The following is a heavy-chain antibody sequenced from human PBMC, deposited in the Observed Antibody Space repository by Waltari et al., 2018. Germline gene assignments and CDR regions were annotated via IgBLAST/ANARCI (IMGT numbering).Heavy chain of an antibody. J-gene: IGHJ4*02. CDR3: ARGEQWPTVVRQ. CDR1: GLTLSRTY. Sequence: EVQLVESGEGWIQPGGSLRLSCVASGLTLSRTYMNWVRQAPGTGLEWVSVIYNGENTYYTDSVKGRFTISADNSKNTLYLQMNSLRVEDTAVYYCARGEQWPTVVRQWGQGTLVTVSS. D-gene: IGHD6-19*01. CDR2: IYNGENT. V-gene: IGHV3-53*01.